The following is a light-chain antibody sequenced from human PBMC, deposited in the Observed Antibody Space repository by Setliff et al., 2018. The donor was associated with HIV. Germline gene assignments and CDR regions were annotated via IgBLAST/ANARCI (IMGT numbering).Light chain of an antibody. CDR3: SSYTSTSTRV. J-gene: IGLJ1*01. CDR2: DVS. CDR1: SSDVGAYNY. V-gene: IGLV2-14*03. Sequence: QSALTQPASVSGSPGQSIAISCTGTSSDVGAYNYVSWYQQHPGKVPKLVIYDVSTRPSGVSNRFSGSKSGNTASLTISGLQADDEADYYCSSYTSTSTRVFGTGTKVTVL.